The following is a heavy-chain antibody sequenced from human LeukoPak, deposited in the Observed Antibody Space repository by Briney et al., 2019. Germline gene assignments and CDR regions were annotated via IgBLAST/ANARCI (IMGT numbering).Heavy chain of an antibody. D-gene: IGHD3-10*01. V-gene: IGHV4-61*08. CDR1: GGSISSGGYY. J-gene: IGHJ6*02. Sequence: SETLSLTCTVSGGSISSGGYYWSWIRQHPGKGLEWIGYIYYSGSTNYNPSLKSRVTISVDTSKNQFSLKLSSVTAADTAVYYCARDTQYYYGSGMTRADYYYGMDVWGQGTTVTVSS. CDR3: ARDTQYYYGSGMTRADYYYGMDV. CDR2: IYYSGST.